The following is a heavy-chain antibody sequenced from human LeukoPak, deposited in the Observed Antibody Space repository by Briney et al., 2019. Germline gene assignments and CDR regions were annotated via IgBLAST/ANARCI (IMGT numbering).Heavy chain of an antibody. V-gene: IGHV3-33*06. CDR3: TNRQWLAKTPYIFDY. CDR2: IWYDGSNK. D-gene: IGHD6-19*01. J-gene: IGHJ4*02. CDR1: GFTFSSYG. Sequence: PGGSLRLSCAASGFTFSSYGMHWVRQAPGKGLEWVAVIWYDGSNKYYADSVKGRFTISRDNSKNTLYLQMNSLRAEDTAVYYCTNRQWLAKTPYIFDYWGQGTLVTVSS.